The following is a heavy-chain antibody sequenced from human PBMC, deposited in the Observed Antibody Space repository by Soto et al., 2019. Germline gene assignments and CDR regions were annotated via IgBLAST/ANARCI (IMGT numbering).Heavy chain of an antibody. CDR3: ARVHSSNYHYFDD. CDR1: GFTFRDYY. V-gene: IGHV3-66*01. CDR2: IYTAGSA. D-gene: IGHD6-13*01. J-gene: IGHJ4*02. Sequence: GVLRLSCTASGFTFRDYYMSWIRQAPGKGLEWVSVIYTAGSADFADSVKGRFTVSRDNSKNTLYLQMSSLRAEDTAVYYCARVHSSNYHYFDDWGQGTLVTVSS.